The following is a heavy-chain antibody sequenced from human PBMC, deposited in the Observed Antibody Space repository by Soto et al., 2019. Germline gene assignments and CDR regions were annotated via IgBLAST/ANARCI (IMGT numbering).Heavy chain of an antibody. CDR3: ARGESGYAFDY. CDR1: GGSISSGGYS. J-gene: IGHJ4*02. D-gene: IGHD5-12*01. V-gene: IGHV4-30-2*01. CDR2: IYHSGST. Sequence: QLQLQESGSGLVKPSQTLSLTCAVSGGSISSGGYSWSWIRQPPGKGLEWIGYIYHSGSTYYNPALKGRVTISVDKTKNQFSLKLSSVTAADTAVYYCARGESGYAFDYWGQGTLVTVSS.